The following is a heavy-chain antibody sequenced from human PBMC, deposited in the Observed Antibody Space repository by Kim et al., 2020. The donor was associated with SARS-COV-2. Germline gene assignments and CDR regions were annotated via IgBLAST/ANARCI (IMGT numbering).Heavy chain of an antibody. V-gene: IGHV3-11*06. CDR3: ARGWDSGYEYYFDY. Sequence: AVTVKCRITISRDNAKNSLYLQRNSLRAEDTAVYYCARGWDSGYEYYFDYWGQGTLVTVSS. J-gene: IGHJ4*02. D-gene: IGHD5-12*01.